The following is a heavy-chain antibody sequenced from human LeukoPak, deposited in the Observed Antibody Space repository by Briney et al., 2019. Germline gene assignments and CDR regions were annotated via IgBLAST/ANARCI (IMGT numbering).Heavy chain of an antibody. J-gene: IGHJ4*02. CDR1: GFTFSSYA. CDR2: ISGGAFNT. V-gene: IGHV3-23*01. Sequence: QAGGSLRLSCAASGFTFSSYAMSWVRQAPGKGLEWVSAISGGAFNTYYADSVKGRFTISRDNSKNTLYLQMNSLRAEDTAVYYCAKDMANERTTVAYCNDYWGQGTLVTVSS. D-gene: IGHD4-23*01. CDR3: AKDMANERTTVAYCNDY.